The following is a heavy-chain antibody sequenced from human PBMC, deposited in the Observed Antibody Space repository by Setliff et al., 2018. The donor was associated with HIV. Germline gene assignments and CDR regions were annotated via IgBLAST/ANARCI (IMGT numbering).Heavy chain of an antibody. CDR2: ISGSGDST. D-gene: IGHD2-15*01. J-gene: IGHJ6*02. CDR1: GGSFSGYY. Sequence: ETLSLTCAVYGGSFSGYYWSWIRQPPGKGLEWVSVISGSGDSTFYADSLKGRFTISRDNSKNTLYLQMNSLRAEDTAVYYCAKTLPTLYPPHDYYFAMDVWGQGTTVTVSS. V-gene: IGHV3-23*01. CDR3: AKTLPTLYPPHDYYFAMDV.